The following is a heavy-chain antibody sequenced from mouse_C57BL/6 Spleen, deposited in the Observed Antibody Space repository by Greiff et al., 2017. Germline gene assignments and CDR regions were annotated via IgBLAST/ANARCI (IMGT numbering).Heavy chain of an antibody. J-gene: IGHJ4*01. D-gene: IGHD1-1*01. CDR1: GYTFTSYW. Sequence: QVQLQQSGAELAKPGASVKLSCKASGYTFTSYWMHWVKQRPGQGLEWIGYINPSSGYTKYNQKFKDKATLTADKSSSTAYMQLSSLTYEDSAVYYCARLGTTVVATDYYAMDYWGQGTSVTVSS. V-gene: IGHV1-7*01. CDR3: ARLGTTVVATDYYAMDY. CDR2: INPSSGYT.